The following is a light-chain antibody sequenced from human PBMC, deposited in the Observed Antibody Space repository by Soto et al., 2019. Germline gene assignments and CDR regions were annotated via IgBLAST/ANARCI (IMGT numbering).Light chain of an antibody. CDR1: SSDVGGYNF. CDR3: SSYTSSSTLYV. Sequence: SALTQPASVSGSPGQSITISCTGTSSDVGGYNFVSWYQQHPGKAPKLMIYDVSNRPSGVSNRFSCSKSGNTASLTISGLQAEAEADYYCSSYTSSSTLYVFGTGTKLTVL. V-gene: IGLV2-14*01. J-gene: IGLJ1*01. CDR2: DVS.